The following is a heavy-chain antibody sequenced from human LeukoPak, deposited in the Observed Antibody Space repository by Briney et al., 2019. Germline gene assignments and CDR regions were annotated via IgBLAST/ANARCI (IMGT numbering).Heavy chain of an antibody. CDR3: ARMALTKSDAFDI. J-gene: IGHJ3*02. CDR2: ISYSGSS. Sequence: PSETLSLTCTVSGGSISSGSYYWSWIRQYPGKGLEWIGYISYSGSSYYNPSLKSRVTISVDTSKNQFSLKLSSVTAADTAVYYCARMALTKSDAFDIWGQGTMVTVS. CDR1: GGSISSGSYY. D-gene: IGHD5-24*01. V-gene: IGHV4-31*03.